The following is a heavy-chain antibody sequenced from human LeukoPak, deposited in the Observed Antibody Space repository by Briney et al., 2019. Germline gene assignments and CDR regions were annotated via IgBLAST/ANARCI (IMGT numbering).Heavy chain of an antibody. CDR2: IYYSGST. J-gene: IGHJ5*02. V-gene: IGHV4-59*12. CDR3: ATDCSSTSCSPGFDP. D-gene: IGHD2-2*01. CDR1: GGSISSYY. Sequence: SETLSLTCTVSGGSISSYYWSWIRQPPGKGLEWIGYIYYSGSTNYNPSLKSRVTISIDRSRNQFSLKLTSVTAADTAVYYCATDCSSTSCSPGFDPWGQGTLVTVSS.